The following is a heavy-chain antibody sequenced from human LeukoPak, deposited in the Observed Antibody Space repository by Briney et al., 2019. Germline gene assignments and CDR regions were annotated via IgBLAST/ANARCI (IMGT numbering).Heavy chain of an antibody. CDR3: ARDETVRDDYYGMDV. Sequence: SVKVSCKASGGTFTTHAISWVRQAPGQGFEWMGRIIPMLGKPNCGQKSQGRVTITADKFTSTVYMELTSLRSEDTAVYYCARDETVRDDYYGMDVWGQGTTVTVSS. CDR2: IIPMLGKP. CDR1: GGTFTTHA. V-gene: IGHV1-69*04. D-gene: IGHD4-11*01. J-gene: IGHJ6*02.